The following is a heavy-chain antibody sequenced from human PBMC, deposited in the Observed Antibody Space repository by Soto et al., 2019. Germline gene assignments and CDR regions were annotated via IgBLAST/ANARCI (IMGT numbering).Heavy chain of an antibody. D-gene: IGHD2-15*01. CDR2: IIPIFGTA. Sequence: SVKVCCKASGGTFCSYAISWVRQAPGQGLEWMGGIIPIFGTANYAQKFQGRVTITADESTSTAYMELSSLRSEDTAVYYCARERYCSGGSCYSFAFDIWGQGTMVTVSS. V-gene: IGHV1-69*13. CDR3: ARERYCSGGSCYSFAFDI. CDR1: GGTFCSYA. J-gene: IGHJ3*02.